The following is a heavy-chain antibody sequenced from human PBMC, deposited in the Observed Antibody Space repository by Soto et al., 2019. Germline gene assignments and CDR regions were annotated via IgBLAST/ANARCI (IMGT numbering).Heavy chain of an antibody. CDR1: GFTFSSYA. J-gene: IGHJ4*02. D-gene: IGHD3-22*01. V-gene: IGHV3-64D*09. CDR3: VKIGSGYYFDY. Sequence: GGSLRLSCSASGFTFSSYAMHWVRQAPGKGLEYVSAISSNGGSTYYADSVKGRFTISRDNSKNTLYLQMSSLRAEDTAVYYCVKIGSGYYFDYWGQGTLVTVSS. CDR2: ISSNGGST.